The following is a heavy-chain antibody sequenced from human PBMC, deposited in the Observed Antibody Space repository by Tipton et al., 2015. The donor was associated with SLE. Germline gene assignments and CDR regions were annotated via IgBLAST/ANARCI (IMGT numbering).Heavy chain of an antibody. CDR3: ARVAPTEVFDY. CDR1: GGSITSYY. Sequence: LRLSCTVSGGSITSYYWSWIRQPAGKGLEWIGRIYASGSTNYNPSLRSRVTISVDMSKNQVSLKLSSVTAADTAVYYCARVAPTEVFDYWGQGTLVTVSS. CDR2: IYASGST. D-gene: IGHD1-1*01. J-gene: IGHJ4*02. V-gene: IGHV4-4*07.